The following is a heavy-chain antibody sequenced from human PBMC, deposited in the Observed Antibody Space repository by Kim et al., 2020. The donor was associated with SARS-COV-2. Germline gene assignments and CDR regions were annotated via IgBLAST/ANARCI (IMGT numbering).Heavy chain of an antibody. CDR3: ARASQGYGYFDY. CDR1: GFTFSSYG. Sequence: GGSLRLSCAASGFTFSSYGMHWVRQAPGKGLEWVAVIWYDGSNKYYADSVKGRFTISRDNSKNTLYLQMNSLRAEDTAVYYCARASQGYGYFDYWGQGALVTVSS. V-gene: IGHV3-33*01. D-gene: IGHD5-18*01. J-gene: IGHJ4*02. CDR2: IWYDGSNK.